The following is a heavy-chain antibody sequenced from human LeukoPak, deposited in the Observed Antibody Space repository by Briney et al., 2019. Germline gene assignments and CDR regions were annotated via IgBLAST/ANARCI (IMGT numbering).Heavy chain of an antibody. V-gene: IGHV3-23*01. CDR3: AKFLRYFDWPNDAFDI. Sequence: GRSLRLSCAASGFTFSSYAMSWVRQAPGKGREWVSAISGSGGSTYYADSVKGRFTISRDNSKNTLYLQMNSLRAEDTAVYYCAKFLRYFDWPNDAFDIWGQGTMVTVSS. D-gene: IGHD3-9*01. J-gene: IGHJ3*02. CDR1: GFTFSSYA. CDR2: ISGSGGST.